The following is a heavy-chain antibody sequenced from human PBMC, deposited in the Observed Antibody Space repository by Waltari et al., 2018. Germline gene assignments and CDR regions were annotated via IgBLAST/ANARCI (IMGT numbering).Heavy chain of an antibody. CDR2: ISSSSSTI. CDR1: GFTFRGYT. D-gene: IGHD2-21*01. J-gene: IGHJ4*02. Sequence: EVQLVEAEGGLVQPGGSLRLPCAASGFTFRGYTMNWVRQAPGKGLEWVSYISSSSSTIYYADSVKGRFTISRDNAKNSLYLQMNSLRAEDTAVYYCARDFAVVTLSYWGQGTLVTVSS. V-gene: IGHV3-48*04. CDR3: ARDFAVVTLSY.